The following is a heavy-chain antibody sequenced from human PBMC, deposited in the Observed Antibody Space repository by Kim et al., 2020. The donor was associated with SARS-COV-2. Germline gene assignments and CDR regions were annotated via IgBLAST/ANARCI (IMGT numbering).Heavy chain of an antibody. CDR1: GDTIKRSGHY. CDR3: AGRPPLDGFEEVLFPF. Sequence: SETLSLTCTVSGDTIKRSGHYWGWIRQPPGEGLEWIGTVHSTGSTFYNPSLRSRVTISLDMSKNQFSLKLSSVTAADTAAYYCAGRPPLDGFEEVLFPF. D-gene: IGHD3-10*01. J-gene: IGHJ3*01. CDR2: VHSTGST. V-gene: IGHV4-39*07.